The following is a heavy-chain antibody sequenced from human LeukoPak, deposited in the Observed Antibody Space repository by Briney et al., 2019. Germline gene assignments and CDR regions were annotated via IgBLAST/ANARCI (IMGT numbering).Heavy chain of an antibody. J-gene: IGHJ5*02. CDR3: ARGAKQLELRGWFDP. Sequence: SETLSLTCTVSGGSISSYYWSWIRQPPGKGLEWIGYIYYSGSTNYNPPLKSRVTISVDTSKNQFSLKLSSVTAADTAVYYCARGAKQLELRGWFDPWGQGTLVTVSS. CDR2: IYYSGST. D-gene: IGHD1-7*01. V-gene: IGHV4-59*01. CDR1: GGSISSYY.